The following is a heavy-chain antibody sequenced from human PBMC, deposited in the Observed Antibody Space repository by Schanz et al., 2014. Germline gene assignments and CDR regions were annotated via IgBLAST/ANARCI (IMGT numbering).Heavy chain of an antibody. Sequence: EVQLVESGGGLVKPGGSLRLSCAASGFTFSNYSMNWVRQAPGKGLEWVSSISSTSSYIFYADSVKGRFTISRDNAKNSLYLQMNSLRVEDTAVYYCAMGGYQLHHWGQGTLXTVSS. CDR2: ISSTSSYI. D-gene: IGHD1-7*01. J-gene: IGHJ4*02. CDR1: GFTFSNYS. V-gene: IGHV3-21*01. CDR3: AMGGYQLHH.